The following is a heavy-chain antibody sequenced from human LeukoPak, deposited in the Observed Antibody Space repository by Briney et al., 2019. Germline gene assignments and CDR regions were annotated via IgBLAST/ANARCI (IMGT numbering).Heavy chain of an antibody. J-gene: IGHJ4*02. V-gene: IGHV4-59*01. D-gene: IGHD6-19*01. Sequence: PSETLSLTCTVSGGSISSYYWSWIGQPPGQGLEWIGYIYYSGSTNYNPSLKSRVTISVDTSKNQFSLKLNSVTAADTAVYYRVRGSVKFDYWGQGTLVTVSS. CDR3: VRGSVKFDY. CDR2: IYYSGST. CDR1: GGSISSYY.